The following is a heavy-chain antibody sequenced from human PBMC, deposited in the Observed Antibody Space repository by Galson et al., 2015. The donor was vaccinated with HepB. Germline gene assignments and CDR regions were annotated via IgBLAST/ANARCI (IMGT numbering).Heavy chain of an antibody. CDR2: TYYKSKWYN. CDR1: GDSVSSNSAA. V-gene: IGHV6-1*01. J-gene: IGHJ6*02. D-gene: IGHD3-22*01. CDR3: ARAYYDRSGYPRGMDV. Sequence: CAISGDSVSSNSAAWTWIRQSPSRGLGWLGMTYYKSKWYNDYAVSVKSRITINPDTSKNQFSLQLNSVTPEDTAVYYCARAYYDRSGYPRGMDVWGQGTTVTVSS.